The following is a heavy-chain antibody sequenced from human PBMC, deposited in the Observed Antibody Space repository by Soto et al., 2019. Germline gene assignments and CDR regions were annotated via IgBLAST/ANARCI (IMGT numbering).Heavy chain of an antibody. Sequence: QVQLVQSGAEVKKPGASVKVSCKASGYTFTSYGISWVRQAPGQGLEWMGWISAYNGNTNYAQKLQGRVTMTTDTTTSTAYMELRSLRSDDTAVHYCASLGYCSSTSCYRPLDYWGQGTLVTVSS. J-gene: IGHJ4*02. CDR3: ASLGYCSSTSCYRPLDY. CDR1: GYTFTSYG. V-gene: IGHV1-18*01. D-gene: IGHD2-2*02. CDR2: ISAYNGNT.